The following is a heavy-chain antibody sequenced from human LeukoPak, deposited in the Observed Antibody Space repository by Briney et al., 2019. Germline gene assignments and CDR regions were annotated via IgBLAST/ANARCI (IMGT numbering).Heavy chain of an antibody. CDR3: AKDLVTDVEMATILDY. V-gene: IGHV3-23*01. Sequence: GGSLRLSCAASGFTFSSYAMSWVRQAPGKGLEWVSAISGSGGSTYYADSVKGRFTISRDNSKNTLHLQMNRLRAEDTAVYYCAKDLVTDVEMATILDYWGQGTLVTVSP. CDR2: ISGSGGST. J-gene: IGHJ4*02. CDR1: GFTFSSYA. D-gene: IGHD5-24*01.